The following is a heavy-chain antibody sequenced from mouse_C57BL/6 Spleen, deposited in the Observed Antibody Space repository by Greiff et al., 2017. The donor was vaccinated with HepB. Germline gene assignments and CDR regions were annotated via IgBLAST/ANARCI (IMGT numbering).Heavy chain of an antibody. J-gene: IGHJ1*03. V-gene: IGHV3-8*01. D-gene: IGHD2-5*01. Sequence: VQLKESGPGLAKPSQTLSLTCSVTGYSITSDYWNWIRKFPGNKLEYMGYISYSGSTYYNPSLKSRNSITRDTSKNQYYLQLNSVTTEDTATYYCARYYSNYGGYFDVWGTGTTVTVSS. CDR1: GYSITSDY. CDR2: ISYSGST. CDR3: ARYYSNYGGYFDV.